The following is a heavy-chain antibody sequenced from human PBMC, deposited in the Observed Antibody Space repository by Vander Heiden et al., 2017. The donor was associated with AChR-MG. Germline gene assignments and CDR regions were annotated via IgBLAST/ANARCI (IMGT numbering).Heavy chain of an antibody. CDR1: GFTFSSYA. CDR2: ISFDGSNK. J-gene: IGHJ4*02. CDR3: AFGSSGSMNYYNLLEH. Sequence: QVQLVESGGGVVQPGRSLRLSCAASGFTFSSYAIHWVRQAPGKGLEWVAVISFDGSNKYYADSVKDRFTISRDNSKNTLYLQMNRLRAEDTAMYYCAFGSSGSMNYYNLLEHWGQATLVTVSS. D-gene: IGHD3-10*01. V-gene: IGHV3-30-3*01.